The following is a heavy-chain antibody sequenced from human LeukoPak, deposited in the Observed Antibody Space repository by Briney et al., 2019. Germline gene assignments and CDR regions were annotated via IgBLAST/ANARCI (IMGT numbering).Heavy chain of an antibody. CDR3: AVGVGAAIQQTYAFEI. Sequence: SETLSLTCAVYGGSFSGYYWSWIRQPPGKGLEWIGEINHSGSTNYNPSLKSRVTISVDTSKNQFSLKLSSVTAADTAVYYCAVGVGAAIQQTYAFEIWGQGTMVTVSS. D-gene: IGHD2-2*02. V-gene: IGHV4-34*01. J-gene: IGHJ3*02. CDR1: GGSFSGYY. CDR2: INHSGST.